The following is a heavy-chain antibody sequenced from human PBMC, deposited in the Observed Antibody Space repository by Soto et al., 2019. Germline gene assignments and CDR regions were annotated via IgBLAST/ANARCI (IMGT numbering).Heavy chain of an antibody. CDR2: ISGSGGTT. CDR3: AKGARSSGWY. J-gene: IGHJ4*02. Sequence: LRLSCAASGFTFSSYAMSWVRQAPGKGLEWVSAISGSGGTTYYADSVQGRLTISRDNSKNTLYLQTNSLRAEDTAVYYCAKGARSSGWYWGQGTLVTVSS. D-gene: IGHD6-19*01. V-gene: IGHV3-23*01. CDR1: GFTFSSYA.